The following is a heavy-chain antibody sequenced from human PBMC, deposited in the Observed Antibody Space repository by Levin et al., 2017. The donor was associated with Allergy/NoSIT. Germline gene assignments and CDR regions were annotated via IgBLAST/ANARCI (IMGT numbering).Heavy chain of an antibody. J-gene: IGHJ4*02. CDR1: GGSFSGYY. V-gene: IGHV4-34*01. CDR2: INHSGST. Sequence: SETLSLTCAVYGGSFSGYYWNWIRQPPGKGLEWIGEINHSGSTNYNPSLKSRVTISVDTSKNQFSLKLRSVTAADTAVYYCARGDGYCTNGVCRSLDYWGQGTLVTVSS. D-gene: IGHD2-8*01. CDR3: ARGDGYCTNGVCRSLDY.